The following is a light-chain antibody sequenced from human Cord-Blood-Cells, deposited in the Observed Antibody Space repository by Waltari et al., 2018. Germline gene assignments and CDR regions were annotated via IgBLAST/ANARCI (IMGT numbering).Light chain of an antibody. Sequence: DIVMTQYPDPLAVSLGETATINCKSSPSVLYTSNNKTYLAWYQQKPGQPPKLLLYCASTRASGVPDRFSGSGSGIDFTLTISSLQAEDVAVYYCQQYYSTPFTFGPGTKVDIK. CDR2: CAS. CDR3: QQYYSTPFT. V-gene: IGKV4-1*01. J-gene: IGKJ3*01. CDR1: PSVLYTSNNKTY.